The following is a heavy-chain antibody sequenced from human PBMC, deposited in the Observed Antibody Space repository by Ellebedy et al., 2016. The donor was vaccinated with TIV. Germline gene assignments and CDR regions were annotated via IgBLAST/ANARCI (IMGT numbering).Heavy chain of an antibody. V-gene: IGHV5-10-1*01. Sequence: GESLKISXATSGYNFPLYWITWVRQMPGKGLEWMARIDAGDSRAHYSPSFQGHVTISTDKSTSIVYLQWSSLRASDTAMYYCARHELGENAAFDYWGQGTQVTVSS. CDR3: ARHELGENAAFDY. J-gene: IGHJ4*02. CDR2: IDAGDSRA. D-gene: IGHD7-27*01. CDR1: GYNFPLYW.